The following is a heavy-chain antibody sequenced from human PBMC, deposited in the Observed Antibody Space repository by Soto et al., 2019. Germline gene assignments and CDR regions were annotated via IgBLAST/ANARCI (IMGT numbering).Heavy chain of an antibody. D-gene: IGHD6-6*01. CDR2: ISAYNGNT. CDR1: GYTFTSYG. Sequence: ASVKASCKASGYTFTSYGISWVRQAPGQGLEWMGWISAYNGNTNYAQKLQGRVTMTTDTSTSTAYMELRSLRSDDTAVYYCARDFIAARPVNYYYGMDVWGQGTTVTVSS. CDR3: ARDFIAARPVNYYYGMDV. V-gene: IGHV1-18*01. J-gene: IGHJ6*02.